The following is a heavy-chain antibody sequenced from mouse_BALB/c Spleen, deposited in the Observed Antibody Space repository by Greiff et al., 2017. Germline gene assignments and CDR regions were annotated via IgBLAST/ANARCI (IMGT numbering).Heavy chain of an antibody. CDR2: ISYSGST. D-gene: IGHD2-4*01. Sequence: EVHLVESGPSLVKPSQTLSLTCSVTGDSITSGYWNWIRKFPGNKLEYMGYISYSGSTYYNPSLKSRISITRDTSKNQYYLQLNSVTTEDTATYYCARDMITRYAMDYWGQGTSVTVSS. CDR3: ARDMITRYAMDY. V-gene: IGHV3-8*02. J-gene: IGHJ4*01. CDR1: GDSITSGY.